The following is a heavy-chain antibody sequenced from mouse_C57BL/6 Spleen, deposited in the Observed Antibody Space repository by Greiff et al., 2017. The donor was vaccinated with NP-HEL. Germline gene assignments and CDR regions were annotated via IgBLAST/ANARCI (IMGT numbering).Heavy chain of an antibody. J-gene: IGHJ2*01. CDR2: IYPGDGDT. CDR3: AREQLRLRYYFDY. Sequence: QVQLQQSGPELVKPGASVKISCKASGYAFSSSWMNWVKQRPGKGLEWIGRIYPGDGDTNYNGKFKGKATLTADKSSSTAYMQLSSLTSEDSAVYFCAREQLRLRYYFDYWGQGTTLTVSS. CDR1: GYAFSSSW. D-gene: IGHD3-2*02. V-gene: IGHV1-82*01.